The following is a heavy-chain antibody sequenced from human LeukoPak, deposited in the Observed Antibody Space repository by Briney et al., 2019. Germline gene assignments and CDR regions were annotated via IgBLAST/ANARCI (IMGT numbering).Heavy chain of an antibody. CDR3: ATRGYCSGTSCYAPQP. CDR2: ITGTGGST. CDR1: GFTFSSYA. J-gene: IGHJ5*02. V-gene: IGHV3-23*01. D-gene: IGHD2-2*01. Sequence: GGSLRLSCATSGFTFSSYAMSWVRQAPGKGLEWVSAITGTGGSTYYADSVKGRFTISRDNSKNTLYLQMNSLRAEDTAVYYCATRGYCSGTSCYAPQPWGQGTLVTVSS.